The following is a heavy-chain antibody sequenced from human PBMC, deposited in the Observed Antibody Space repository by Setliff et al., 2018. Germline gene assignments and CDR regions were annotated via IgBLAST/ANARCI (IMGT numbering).Heavy chain of an antibody. CDR1: GDSVSSDRFH. V-gene: IGHV4-61*02. J-gene: IGHJ4*02. CDR2: LRIGFSN. CDR3: ARDPVDGHGHFDY. D-gene: IGHD2-8*01. Sequence: KPSETLSLTCTVSGDSVSSDRFHWGWFRQSAGKGLEWIGRLRIGFSNIYNPSLASRVTISVDTSKNQFSLKLDSVTAADTAVYYCARDPVDGHGHFDYWGQGTLVTVSS.